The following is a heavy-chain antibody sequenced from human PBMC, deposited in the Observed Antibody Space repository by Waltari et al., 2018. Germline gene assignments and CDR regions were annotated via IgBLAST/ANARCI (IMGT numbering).Heavy chain of an antibody. V-gene: IGHV4-39*01. J-gene: IGHJ4*02. CDR2: IYYSGGT. CDR1: GGSISSSRYY. Sequence: QLQLQESGPGLVKPSETLSFTCTVSGGSISSSRYYWGWIRQPPGKGLEWIGSIYYSGGTYYNPSLKSRVTISVDTSKNQFSLKLSSVTAADTAVYYCATKRESSASGFDYWGQGTLVTVSS. D-gene: IGHD6-19*01. CDR3: ATKRESSASGFDY.